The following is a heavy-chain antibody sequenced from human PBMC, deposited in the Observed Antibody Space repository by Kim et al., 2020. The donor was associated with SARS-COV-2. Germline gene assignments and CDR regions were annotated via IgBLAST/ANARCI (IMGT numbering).Heavy chain of an antibody. Sequence: SETLSLTCAVYGGSFSGYYWSWIRQPPGKGLEWIGEINHSGSTNYNPSLKSRVTISVDTSKNQFSLKLSSVTAADTAVYYCARETGGTVRFYYYYGMDVWGQGTTVTVSS. CDR1: GGSFSGYY. J-gene: IGHJ6*02. CDR2: INHSGST. V-gene: IGHV4-34*01. D-gene: IGHD3-16*01. CDR3: ARETGGTVRFYYYYGMDV.